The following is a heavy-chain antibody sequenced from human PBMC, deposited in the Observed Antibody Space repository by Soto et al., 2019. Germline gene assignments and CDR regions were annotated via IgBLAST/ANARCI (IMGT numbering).Heavy chain of an antibody. CDR2: ISGGGGTT. V-gene: IGHV3-23*01. Sequence: EVQLLESGGGLVQPGGSLRLSCAASGFTFSSYAMSWVRQAPGKGLEWVSAISGGGGTTHYADSVKGRFTISRDNSKNTLYVQMNSLRGEDTAVYYCAKARGSTSWYEMDVWGQGNTVTVSS. J-gene: IGHJ6*02. CDR1: GFTFSSYA. D-gene: IGHD6-13*01. CDR3: AKARGSTSWYEMDV.